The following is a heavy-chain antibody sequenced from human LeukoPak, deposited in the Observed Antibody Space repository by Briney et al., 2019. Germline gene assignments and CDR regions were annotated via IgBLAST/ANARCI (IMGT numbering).Heavy chain of an antibody. D-gene: IGHD3-22*01. CDR2: ISYDGSNK. Sequence: GRSLRLSCAASGFTFSSYAMHWVRQAPGKGLKWVADISYDGSNKYYADSVKGRFTISRDNSKNTLYLQMNSLRAEDTAVYYCASLYYYDSSGPLDYWGQGTLVTVSS. J-gene: IGHJ4*02. CDR1: GFTFSSYA. V-gene: IGHV3-30-3*01. CDR3: ASLYYYDSSGPLDY.